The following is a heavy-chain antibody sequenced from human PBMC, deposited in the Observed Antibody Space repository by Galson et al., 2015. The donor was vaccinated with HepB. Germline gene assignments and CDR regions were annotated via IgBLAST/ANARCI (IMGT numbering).Heavy chain of an antibody. Sequence: SVKVSCKASGYTFISYYIHWVRRAPGQGLEWMGIINPSSGSTVYTQKFQGRVTMTRDTSTNTVYMDLSSLRSEDTAVYYCARDPSGGDAFDIWGQGTMVTVSS. J-gene: IGHJ3*02. V-gene: IGHV1-46*01. CDR1: GYTFISYY. D-gene: IGHD3-10*01. CDR3: ARDPSGGDAFDI. CDR2: INPSSGST.